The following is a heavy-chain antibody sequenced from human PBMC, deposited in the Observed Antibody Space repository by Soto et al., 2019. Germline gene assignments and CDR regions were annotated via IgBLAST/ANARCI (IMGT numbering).Heavy chain of an antibody. CDR1: GFSLSTTGVG. Sequence: PTLVNPTQTLTLTCTFSGFSLSTTGVGVSWIRQPPGKALEWLAFIYWHDDKRYSPSLKSRLTITKDTSKNQVVLTMTNMDPVDTATYYCAHRGGAAVGLYYFDYWGQGALVTVSS. V-gene: IGHV2-5*01. CDR2: IYWHDDK. CDR3: AHRGGAAVGLYYFDY. J-gene: IGHJ4*02. D-gene: IGHD6-13*01.